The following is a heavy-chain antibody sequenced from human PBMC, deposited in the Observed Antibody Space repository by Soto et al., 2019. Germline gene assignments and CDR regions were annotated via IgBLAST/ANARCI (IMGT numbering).Heavy chain of an antibody. J-gene: IGHJ4*02. CDR2: IWYDGSNK. V-gene: IGHV3-33*01. Sequence: GGSLRLSCAASGFTFSSYGMHWVRQAPGKGLEWVAVIWYDGSNKYYADSVKGRFTISRDNSKNTLYLQMNSLRAEDTAVYYCARDKGDYYGSGSPIEFDYWGQGTLVTVSS. CDR3: ARDKGDYYGSGSPIEFDY. D-gene: IGHD3-10*01. CDR1: GFTFSSYG.